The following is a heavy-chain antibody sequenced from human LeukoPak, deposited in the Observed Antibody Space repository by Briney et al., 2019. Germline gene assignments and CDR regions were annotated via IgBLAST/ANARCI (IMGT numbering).Heavy chain of an antibody. J-gene: IGHJ5*02. CDR2: IYYSGST. V-gene: IGHV4-59*08. D-gene: IGHD6-13*01. CDR3: ARHRGSSWYNWFDP. CDR1: GGSISSYY. Sequence: SETLSLTCTVSGGSISSYYWSWIRQPPGKGLEWIGYIYYSGSTNYNPSLKSRVTISVDTSKNQFSLKLSSVTAADTAVYYCARHRGSSWYNWFDPWGQGTLVTVSS.